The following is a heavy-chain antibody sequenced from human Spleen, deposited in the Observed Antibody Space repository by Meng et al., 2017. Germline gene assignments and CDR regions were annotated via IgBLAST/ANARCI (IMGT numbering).Heavy chain of an antibody. CDR3: ARAPSNYYDSSGYYFDY. CDR1: GYTFSSYE. CDR2: ISTYKGNT. V-gene: IGHV1-18*01. D-gene: IGHD3-22*01. Sequence: ASVKVSCKASGYTFSSYEISWVRQAPGQGLEWAGWISTYKGNTEYAQKFQGRVTVTTDTSTNTAYMELRGLRSEDTAVYYCARAPSNYYDSSGYYFDYWGQGTLVTVSS. J-gene: IGHJ4*02.